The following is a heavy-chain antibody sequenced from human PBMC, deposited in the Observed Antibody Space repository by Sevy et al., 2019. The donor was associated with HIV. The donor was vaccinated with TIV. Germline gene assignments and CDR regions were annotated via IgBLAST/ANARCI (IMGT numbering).Heavy chain of an antibody. CDR2: ISSSSSTI. CDR1: GFTFSSYS. V-gene: IGHV3-48*01. Sequence: GGSLRLSCAASGFTFSSYSMNWVRQAPGKGLEWVSYISSSSSTIYYADSVKGRFTISRDNAKNTLYLQMNSLRAEDTAVYYCARESGYSSGWNLDNWFDPWGQRTLVTVSS. CDR3: ARESGYSSGWNLDNWFDP. D-gene: IGHD6-19*01. J-gene: IGHJ5*02.